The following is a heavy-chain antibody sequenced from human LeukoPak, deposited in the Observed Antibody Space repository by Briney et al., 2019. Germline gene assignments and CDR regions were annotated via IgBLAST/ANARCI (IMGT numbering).Heavy chain of an antibody. J-gene: IGHJ3*02. CDR2: INHSGST. V-gene: IGHV4-34*01. Sequence: SETLSLTCAVYGGSFSGYYWSWIRQPPGEGLEWIGEINHSGSTNYNPSLKSRVTISVDTSKNQFSLKLSSVTAADTAVYYCARLPTCDSGGSCYSGLGGSRWAFDIWGQGTMVTVSS. CDR3: ARLPTCDSGGSCYSGLGGSRWAFDI. D-gene: IGHD2-15*01. CDR1: GGSFSGYY.